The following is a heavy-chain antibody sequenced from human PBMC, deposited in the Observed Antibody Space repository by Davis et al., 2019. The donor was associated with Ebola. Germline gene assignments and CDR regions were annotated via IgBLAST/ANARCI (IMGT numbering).Heavy chain of an antibody. Sequence: GESLKISCAASGFTFSSYAMSWVRQAPGKGLEWVSAISGSGGSTYYAEPVKGRFTISRDNSKNTLYLQMNSLRAEDTAVYYCAKDGEWELLLFDYWGQGTLVTVSS. CDR2: ISGSGGST. J-gene: IGHJ4*02. V-gene: IGHV3-23*01. CDR1: GFTFSSYA. CDR3: AKDGEWELLLFDY. D-gene: IGHD1-26*01.